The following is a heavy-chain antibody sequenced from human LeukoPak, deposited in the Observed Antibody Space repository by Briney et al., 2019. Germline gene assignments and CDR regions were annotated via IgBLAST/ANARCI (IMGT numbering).Heavy chain of an antibody. CDR3: TRDPGKCGGGRCTEDYSDS. CDR2: SRNKAHTYTT. CDR1: GFIFSDHF. J-gene: IGHJ4*02. Sequence: PVGSLRLSCTASGFIFSDHFMDWVRQAPGKGREWGGRSRNKAHTYTTEYAASVKGRFIIPRNDSKNSLFLQINSLKTEDTSVYHCTRDPGKCGGGRCTEDYSDSWGQGTLVTVSS. V-gene: IGHV3-72*01. D-gene: IGHD2-15*01.